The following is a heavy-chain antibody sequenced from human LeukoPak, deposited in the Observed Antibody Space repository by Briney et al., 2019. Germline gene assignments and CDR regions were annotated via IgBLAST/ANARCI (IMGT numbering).Heavy chain of an antibody. Sequence: GGSLRLSCAASGFTFSDHYMVWVRQAPGKGLEWVGRTRNKANSYTTEYAASVKDRFTISRDDSKNSLYLQMNSLKTEDTAVYYCARSRSSGWYVGRYFDYWGQGTLVTVSS. V-gene: IGHV3-72*01. CDR1: GFTFSDHY. D-gene: IGHD6-19*01. CDR2: TRNKANSYTT. J-gene: IGHJ4*02. CDR3: ARSRSSGWYVGRYFDY.